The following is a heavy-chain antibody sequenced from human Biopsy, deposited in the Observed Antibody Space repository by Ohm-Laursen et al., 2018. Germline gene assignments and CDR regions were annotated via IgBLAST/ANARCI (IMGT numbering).Heavy chain of an antibody. CDR3: ARGMRSSGWPYFDS. D-gene: IGHD6-19*01. J-gene: IGHJ4*02. Sequence: SDTLSLTCTVSGDSVSSGSFYWTWIRQPPGQGLEYIGYIYDRGSTANYNPSLESRVTMSADMPKNQISMKLSSVTAADTAIYYCARGMRSSGWPYFDSWGQETRVTVSS. V-gene: IGHV4-61*01. CDR1: GDSVSSGSFY. CDR2: IYDRGSTA.